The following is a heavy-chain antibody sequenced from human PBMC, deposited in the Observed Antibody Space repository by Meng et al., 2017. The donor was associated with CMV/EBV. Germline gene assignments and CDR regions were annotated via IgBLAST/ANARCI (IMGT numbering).Heavy chain of an antibody. D-gene: IGHD6-13*01. J-gene: IGHJ5*02. CDR2: IYTSGST. CDR1: GGSMSSDY. V-gene: IGHV4-4*07. CDR3: ARDLGAAADPNWFDP. Sequence: GGSMSSDYWSWIRQPAGKGLEWSGRIYTSGSTNYNPSLKSRVTMSVDTSKNKFSLKLSSVTAADTAVYYCARDLGAAADPNWFDPWGQGTLVTVSS.